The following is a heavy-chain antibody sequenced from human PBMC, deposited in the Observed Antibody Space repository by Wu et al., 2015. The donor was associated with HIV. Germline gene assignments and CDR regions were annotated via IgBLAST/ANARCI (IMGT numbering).Heavy chain of an antibody. CDR3: AREKDLTGYYRGP. V-gene: IGHV1-69*18. CDR1: GYTFTSYD. J-gene: IGHJ5*02. D-gene: IGHD3-9*01. CDR2: IIPIFGTA. Sequence: QVQLVQSGAEVKKPGASVKVSCKASGYTFTSYDINWVRQATGQGLEWMGRIIPIFGTANYAQKFQGRVTITADESTSTAYMELSSLRSEDTAVYYCAREKDLTGYYRGPWGQGTLVTVSS.